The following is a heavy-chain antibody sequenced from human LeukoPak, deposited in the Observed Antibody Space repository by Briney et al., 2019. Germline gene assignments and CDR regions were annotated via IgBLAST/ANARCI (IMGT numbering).Heavy chain of an antibody. V-gene: IGHV3-13*01. CDR1: GFTFSSYD. CDR3: AKEGIYGSGKNYYYYGMDV. J-gene: IGHJ6*02. Sequence: PGGSLRLSCAASGFTFSSYDMHWVRQATGKGLEWVSAIGTAGDTYYPGSVKGRFTISRENAKNSLYLQMNSLRAEDTPLYYCAKEGIYGSGKNYYYYGMDVWGQGTTVTVSS. D-gene: IGHD3-10*01. CDR2: IGTAGDT.